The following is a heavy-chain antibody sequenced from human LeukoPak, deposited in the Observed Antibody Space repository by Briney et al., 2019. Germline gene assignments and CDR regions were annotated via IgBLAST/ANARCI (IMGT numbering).Heavy chain of an antibody. V-gene: IGHV3-11*01. J-gene: IGHJ4*02. CDR2: ISSSGSTI. Sequence: GGSLRLSCAASGFTFSDYYMSWIRQAPGKGLEWVSYISSSGSTIYYADSVKGRFTISRDNSKNTLYLQMNSLRAEDTAVYYCAKDRYWAPEYSSFSPPGDYWGQGTLVTVSS. CDR3: AKDRYWAPEYSSFSPPGDY. CDR1: GFTFSDYY. D-gene: IGHD6-6*01.